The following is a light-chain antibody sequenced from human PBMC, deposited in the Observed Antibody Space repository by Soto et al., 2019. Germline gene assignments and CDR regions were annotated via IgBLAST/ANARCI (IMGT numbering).Light chain of an antibody. CDR3: AAWDDSLNGWV. CDR1: KSNIGSTT. Sequence: QSVLTQPPSASGTLGQRVTISCSGSKSNIGSTTVNWCQHLPGTAPKVLIYSNDQRPSGVPDRFSGSKSATSASLAISGLQPEDEADYYCAAWDDSLNGWVFGGGTQLTVL. CDR2: SND. V-gene: IGLV1-44*01. J-gene: IGLJ7*01.